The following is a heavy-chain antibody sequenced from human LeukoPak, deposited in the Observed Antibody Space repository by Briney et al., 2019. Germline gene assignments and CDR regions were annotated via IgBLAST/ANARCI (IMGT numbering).Heavy chain of an antibody. CDR3: AREGSSWSFDY. CDR1: GGSISSYY. CDR2: IYYSGST. D-gene: IGHD6-13*01. Sequence: SETLSLTCTVSGGSISSYYWSWIRQPPGKGLEWIGHIYYSGSTNYNPSLKSRVTISVDTSKNQFSLKLRSVTAADTAVYYCAREGSSWSFDYWGQGTLVTVSS. V-gene: IGHV4-59*01. J-gene: IGHJ4*02.